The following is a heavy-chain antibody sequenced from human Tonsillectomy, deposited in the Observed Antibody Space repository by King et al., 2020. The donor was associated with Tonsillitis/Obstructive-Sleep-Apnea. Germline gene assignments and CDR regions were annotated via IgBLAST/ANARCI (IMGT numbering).Heavy chain of an antibody. Sequence: VQLRESGPGLVKPSETLSLTCTVSGGSISSYYWSWIRQPPGKGLEWIGYIYSSGSAKYNPSLKSRVTISVDTSKNQFSLNLSSVTAADTAVYYCARLLYYDVPMPAVVYYFDYWGQGTLVTVSS. J-gene: IGHJ4*02. CDR1: GGSISSYY. D-gene: IGHD3-3*01. CDR3: ARLLYYDVPMPAVVYYFDY. CDR2: IYSSGSA. V-gene: IGHV4-59*08.